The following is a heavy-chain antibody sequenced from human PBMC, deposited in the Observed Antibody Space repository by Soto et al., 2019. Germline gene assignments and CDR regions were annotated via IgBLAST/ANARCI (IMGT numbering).Heavy chain of an antibody. CDR2: IYHSGGT. V-gene: IGHV4-30-2*01. CDR1: GGSISSGGYS. D-gene: IGHD3-10*01. J-gene: IGHJ4*02. Sequence: SETLSLTCAVSGGSISSGGYSWSWIRHPPGKGLEWIGYIYHSGGTYYNPSLKSRVTISVDRSKNQFSLKLSSVTAADTAVYYCARAYGSGSYRLYYFDYWGQGTLVTVSS. CDR3: ARAYGSGSYRLYYFDY.